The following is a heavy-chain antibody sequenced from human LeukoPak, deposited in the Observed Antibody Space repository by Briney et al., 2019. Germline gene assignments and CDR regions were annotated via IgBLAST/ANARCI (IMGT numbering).Heavy chain of an antibody. CDR1: GFTLSSYA. CDR3: AKVGGYCSGGSCSDDAFDI. Sequence: GGSLRLSCAAPGFTLSSYAMSWVRQAPGKGLEWVSVISGSDASTYYADSVKGRFTISRDNSKNTLYLQMNSLRAEYTAVYYCAKVGGYCSGGSCSDDAFDIWGQGTMVTVSS. V-gene: IGHV3-23*01. D-gene: IGHD2-15*01. CDR2: ISGSDAST. J-gene: IGHJ3*02.